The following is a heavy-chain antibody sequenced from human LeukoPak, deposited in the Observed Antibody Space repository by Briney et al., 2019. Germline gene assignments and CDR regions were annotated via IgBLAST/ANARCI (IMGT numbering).Heavy chain of an antibody. CDR2: INPSRGSK. V-gene: IGHV1-46*01. CDR3: ARGTADAY. D-gene: IGHD1-1*01. Sequence: ASVKVSCKPSGYTFTSYYIDGVRQAPGQGLEWMGVINPSRGSKRYAQKFQGRVTMTGDPSTRTVYMELSSLTSDDTAVYYCARGTADAYWGQGTPVTVSS. CDR1: GYTFTSYY. J-gene: IGHJ4*02.